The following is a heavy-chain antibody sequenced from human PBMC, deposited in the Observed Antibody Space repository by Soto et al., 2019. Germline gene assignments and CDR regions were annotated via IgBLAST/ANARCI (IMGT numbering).Heavy chain of an antibody. CDR1: GYTFTGYY. J-gene: IGHJ4*02. D-gene: IGHD4-17*01. CDR2: INPNSGGT. V-gene: IGHV1-2*02. Sequence: ASVKVSCKASGYTFTGYYMHWVRQAPGQGLEWMGWINPNSGGTNYAQKFQGRVTMTRDTSISTAYMELSRLRSDDTAVYYCARGTPLRRYYFDYWGQGTLVTVSS. CDR3: ARGTPLRRYYFDY.